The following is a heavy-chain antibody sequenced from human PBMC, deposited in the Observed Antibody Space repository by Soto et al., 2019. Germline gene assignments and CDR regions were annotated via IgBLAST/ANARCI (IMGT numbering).Heavy chain of an antibody. CDR3: AREESGLFDY. V-gene: IGHV4-30-4*01. D-gene: IGHD5-12*01. J-gene: IGHJ4*02. Sequence: QVQLQESGPGLVKPSQTLSLTCTVSGDSLSSADYCWSWIRQAPGKGLERIGYICYSGSTYHNPSLKSRTSMSVDTSKKQLSLKLTSVTAADTAVYYCAREESGLFDYWGQGRLVTVSS. CDR1: GDSLSSADYC. CDR2: ICYSGST.